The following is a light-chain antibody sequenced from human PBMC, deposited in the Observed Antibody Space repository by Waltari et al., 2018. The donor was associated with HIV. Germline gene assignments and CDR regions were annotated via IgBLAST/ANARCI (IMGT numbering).Light chain of an antibody. Sequence: QAVVTQEPSLPVSPGDTVPLTRGSSTGAVPSGLYPYWFQQKPGQAPTTVIYDTKNKPAWTPARFSGSLVGDKAALTLSGAQPEDEADYYCLLSYSGGPWVFGGGTKLTVL. CDR1: TGAVPSGLY. CDR3: LLSYSGGPWV. CDR2: DTK. J-gene: IGLJ3*02. V-gene: IGLV7-46*01.